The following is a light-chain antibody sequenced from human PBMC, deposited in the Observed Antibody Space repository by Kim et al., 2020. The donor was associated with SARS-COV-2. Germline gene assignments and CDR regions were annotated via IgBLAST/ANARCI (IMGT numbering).Light chain of an antibody. CDR1: DIGTKR. CDR3: QVWDISSDHYV. CDR2: YNS. Sequence: SYELTQPPSVSVAPGKTASITCGRNDIGTKRVHWYQQRPGQAPVLVLYYNSDRPSGIPERFSGSNSGNTATLTINRVEAGDEADYYCQVWDISSDHYVFGTGTKVTVL. V-gene: IGLV3-21*04. J-gene: IGLJ1*01.